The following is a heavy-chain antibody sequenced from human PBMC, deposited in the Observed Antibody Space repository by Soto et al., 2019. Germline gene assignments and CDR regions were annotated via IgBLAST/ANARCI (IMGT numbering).Heavy chain of an antibody. Sequence: EVQLVESGGDLVQPGGSLRLSCAASGFTFSSYEMNWVRQAPGKGLEWVSYISPSTSTIYYADSVKGRFTISRDNANTSLYLQMNSLRAEDTAVYYCARAAGTLVRGVYGMDVWGQGTTVTVSS. CDR1: GFTFSSYE. D-gene: IGHD3-10*01. CDR3: ARAAGTLVRGVYGMDV. V-gene: IGHV3-48*03. CDR2: ISPSTSTI. J-gene: IGHJ6*02.